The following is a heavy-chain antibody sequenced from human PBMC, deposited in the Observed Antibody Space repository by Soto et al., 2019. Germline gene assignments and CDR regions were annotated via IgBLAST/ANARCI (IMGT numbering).Heavy chain of an antibody. D-gene: IGHD2-21*01. CDR2: ISYSGST. CDR1: GGSISSGCYY. V-gene: IGHV4-31*03. CDR3: ARGVIH. J-gene: IGHJ4*01. Sequence: QVQLQESGPGLVQPSQTLSLTCTVSGGSISSGCYYWSWIRQHPGTGLEWIGHISYSGSTYSNTSLTRRVTISVDTSRNQFSLIVNSATAAATAVYFCARGVIHWGQGTLVTVCS.